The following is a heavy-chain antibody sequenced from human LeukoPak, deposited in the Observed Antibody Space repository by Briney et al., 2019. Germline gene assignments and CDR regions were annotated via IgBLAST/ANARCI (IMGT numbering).Heavy chain of an antibody. CDR1: GFTFSSYW. V-gene: IGHV3-74*01. Sequence: PGGSLRLSCAASGFTFSSYWMHWVRQAPGKGLVWVSRINSDGSSTNYADSVKGRFTISRDNAKNTLYLQMNSPRAEDTAMYYCARPGELFNYWGQGTLVTVSS. CDR3: ARPGELFNY. J-gene: IGHJ4*02. D-gene: IGHD3-10*01. CDR2: INSDGSST.